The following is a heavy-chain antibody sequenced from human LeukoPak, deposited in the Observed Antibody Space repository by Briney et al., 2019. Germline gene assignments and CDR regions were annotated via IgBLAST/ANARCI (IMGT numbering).Heavy chain of an antibody. V-gene: IGHV4-59*08. CDR1: GGSISTDY. J-gene: IGHJ2*01. CDR2: VFSSGAT. D-gene: IGHD3-16*01. Sequence: PSETLPLTCTVSGGSISTDYWTWIRQPPGKGLEWIAYVFSSGATSYNPSLKSRVTISLDTSKKRFSLGLNSVTAADTAVYYCVRLKVGAYFDLWGRGTLVTVSS. CDR3: VRLKVGAYFDL.